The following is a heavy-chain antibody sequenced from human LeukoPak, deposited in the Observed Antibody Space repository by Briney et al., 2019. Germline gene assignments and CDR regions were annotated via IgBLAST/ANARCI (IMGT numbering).Heavy chain of an antibody. J-gene: IGHJ4*02. CDR1: GDSISSSRYF. D-gene: IGHD6-19*01. CDR3: ARDANYRDSSGYLSPFDL. Sequence: PSETLSLTCTVSGDSISSSRYFWAWIRQPPGKGLEWIASLSDSGSAYYSPSLRSRVSISADTSKNQLSLILNSVTAADTAVYFCARDANYRDSSGYLSPFDLWGQGTLVTVSS. CDR2: LSDSGSA. V-gene: IGHV4-39*07.